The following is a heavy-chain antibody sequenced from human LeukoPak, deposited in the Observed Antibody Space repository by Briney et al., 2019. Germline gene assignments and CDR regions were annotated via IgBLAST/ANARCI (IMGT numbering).Heavy chain of an antibody. CDR2: INPIFGTE. D-gene: IGHD3-10*01. CDR1: GGTFSSYA. CDR3: ARGPSIGGWYFDL. J-gene: IGHJ2*01. V-gene: IGHV1-69*05. Sequence: SVKVSCKASGGTFSSYAISWVRQAPGQGLEWMGGINPIFGTENYAQKFQGRVTITTDESTSTAYMELSSLRSEDTAVYYCARGPSIGGWYFDLWGRGPLVTVSS.